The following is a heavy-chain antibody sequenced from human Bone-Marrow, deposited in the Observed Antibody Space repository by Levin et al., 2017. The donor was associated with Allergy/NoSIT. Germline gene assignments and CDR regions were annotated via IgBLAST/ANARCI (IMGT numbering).Heavy chain of an antibody. CDR2: IYYSGST. V-gene: IGHV4-39*01. D-gene: IGHD3-16*02. J-gene: IGHJ4*02. CDR1: GGSISSSSYY. CDR3: ARSSGLRLGELSLLVY. Sequence: SETLSLTCTVSGGSISSSSYYWGWIRQPPGKGLEWIGSIYYSGSTYYNPSLKSRVTISVDTSKNQFSLKLSSVTAADTAVYYCARSSGLRLGELSLLVYWGQGTLVTVSS.